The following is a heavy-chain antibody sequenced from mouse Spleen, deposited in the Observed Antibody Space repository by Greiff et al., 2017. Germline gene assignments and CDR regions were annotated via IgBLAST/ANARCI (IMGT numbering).Heavy chain of an antibody. CDR1: GFSLTSYG. CDR3: ARSEVRRGYFDV. Sequence: VQLQESGPGLVQPSQSLSITCTVSGFSLTSYGVHWVRQPPGKGLEWLGVIWSGGSTDYNAAFISRLSISKDNSKSQVFFKMNSLQADDTAIYYCARSEVRRGYFDVWGAGTTVTVSS. J-gene: IGHJ1*01. V-gene: IGHV2-4*02. D-gene: IGHD2-14*01. CDR2: IWSGGST.